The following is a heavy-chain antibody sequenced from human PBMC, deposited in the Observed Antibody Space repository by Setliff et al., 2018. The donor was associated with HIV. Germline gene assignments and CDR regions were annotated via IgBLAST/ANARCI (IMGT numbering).Heavy chain of an antibody. CDR3: ARDLGYCGGDCYPPEGY. V-gene: IGHV3-66*01. J-gene: IGHJ4*02. D-gene: IGHD2-21*02. CDR1: GFTVFSNY. CDR2: IYSGGDT. Sequence: GVLKISCAASGFTVFSNYMSWVRQAPGKGLEWVSVIYSGGDTYYADSVKARFTISRDNFKNTLYLQMNSLRAEDTAVYYCARDLGYCGGDCYPPEGYWGQGTLVTVSS.